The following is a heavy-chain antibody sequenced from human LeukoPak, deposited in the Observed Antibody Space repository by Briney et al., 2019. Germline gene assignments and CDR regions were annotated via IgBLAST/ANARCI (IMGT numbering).Heavy chain of an antibody. CDR1: GGTFSYYA. CDR2: MNPNSGNT. D-gene: IGHD6-13*01. CDR3: ARWHPGIAAAGTDY. Sequence: GASVKVSCKASGGTFSYYAISWVRQAPGQGLEWMGWMNPNSGNTGYAQKFQGRVTMTRNTSISTAYMGLSSLRSEDTAVYYCARWHPGIAAAGTDYWGQGTLVTVSS. J-gene: IGHJ4*02. V-gene: IGHV1-8*02.